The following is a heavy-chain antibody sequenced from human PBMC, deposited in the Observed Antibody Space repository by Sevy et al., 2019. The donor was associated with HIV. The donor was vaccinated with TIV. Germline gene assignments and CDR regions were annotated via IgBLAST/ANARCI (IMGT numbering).Heavy chain of an antibody. CDR2: ISSSSSYT. CDR3: ARDSRGWRGGGFDI. D-gene: IGHD3-22*01. V-gene: IGHV3-11*06. J-gene: IGHJ3*02. CDR1: GFTFTDYY. Sequence: GGSLRLSCAASGFTFTDYYMNWIRQAPGKGLEWVSYISSSSSYTNYADSVKGRFTISRDNAKNSLYLQMNSLRAEDTTVYYCARDSRGWRGGGFDIWGQGTMVTVSS.